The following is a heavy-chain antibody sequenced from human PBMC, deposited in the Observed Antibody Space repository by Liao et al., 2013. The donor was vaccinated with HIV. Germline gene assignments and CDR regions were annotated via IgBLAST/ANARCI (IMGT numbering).Heavy chain of an antibody. CDR1: GGSISSSSYY. V-gene: IGHV4-39*07. D-gene: IGHD3-10*01. CDR2: IYYSGST. J-gene: IGHJ4*02. Sequence: QLQLQESGPGLVKPSETLSLTCTVSGGSISSSSYYWGWIRQPPGKGLEWIGSIYYSGSTYYNPSLKSRVTISVDTSKNQFSLKLSSVTAADTAVYYCARDYGSGSYSYWGQGTLVTVSS. CDR3: ARDYGSGSYSY.